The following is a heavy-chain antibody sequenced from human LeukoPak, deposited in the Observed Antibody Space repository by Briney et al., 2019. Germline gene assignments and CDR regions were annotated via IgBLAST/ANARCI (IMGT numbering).Heavy chain of an antibody. Sequence: HGESLKISCKGSGSNFTSYWIGWVRQLPGKGPEGMGIIYPGGSDTRYSPPFQGQVTISADKSISTAYLQWSSLKASDTAMYYCARLRPADERGFDYWGQGTLVTVSS. CDR1: GSNFTSYW. CDR3: ARLRPADERGFDY. CDR2: IYPGGSDT. D-gene: IGHD3-10*01. V-gene: IGHV5-51*01. J-gene: IGHJ4*02.